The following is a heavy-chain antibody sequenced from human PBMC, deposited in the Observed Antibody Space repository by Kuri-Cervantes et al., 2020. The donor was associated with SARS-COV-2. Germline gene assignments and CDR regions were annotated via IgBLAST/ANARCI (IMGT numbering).Heavy chain of an antibody. V-gene: IGHV3-15*01. D-gene: IGHD6-13*01. CDR2: IKSKTDGGTT. CDR1: GFTFSNAW. J-gene: IGHJ4*02. Sequence: GESLKISCAASGFTFSNAWMSWVRQAPGKGLEWVGRIKSKTDGGTTDYAAPVKGRFTISRDDSKNTLYLQMNSLKTEDTAVYYCARCIAAAIGGFDYWGQGTLVTVSS. CDR3: ARCIAAAIGGFDY.